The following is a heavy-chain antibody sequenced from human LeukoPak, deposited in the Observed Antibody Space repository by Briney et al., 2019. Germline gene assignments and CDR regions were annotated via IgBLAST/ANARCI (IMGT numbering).Heavy chain of an antibody. Sequence: ASVKVSCKASGYTFTGYYMHWVRQAPGQGLEWMGWINPNSGGTNYAQKFQGRVTMTRDTSISTAYMELSRLRSDDTAVYYCAREGYSSSWYKPNPHYFDYWRQGTLVTVSS. CDR1: GYTFTGYY. J-gene: IGHJ4*02. CDR3: AREGYSSSWYKPNPHYFDY. CDR2: INPNSGGT. D-gene: IGHD6-13*01. V-gene: IGHV1-2*02.